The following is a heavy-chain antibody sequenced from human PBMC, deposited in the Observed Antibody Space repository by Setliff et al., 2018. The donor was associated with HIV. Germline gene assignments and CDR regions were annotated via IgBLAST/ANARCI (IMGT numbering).Heavy chain of an antibody. J-gene: IGHJ6*02. Sequence: PGGSLRLSCAASGFSFGSYWMSWVRQAPGRGLEWVSSISIGSGGAIGYADSVQGRFTISRDNSKNSLYLQMNSLRVEDTAVYYCARDYLYYNLYNGSPVYGMDVWGQGTTVTVSS. D-gene: IGHD3-3*01. CDR1: GFSFGSYW. V-gene: IGHV3-21*01. CDR2: ISIGSGGAI. CDR3: ARDYLYYNLYNGSPVYGMDV.